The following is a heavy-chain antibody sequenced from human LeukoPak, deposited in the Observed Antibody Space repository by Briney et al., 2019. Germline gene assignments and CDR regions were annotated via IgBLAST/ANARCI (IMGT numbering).Heavy chain of an antibody. Sequence: GGSLRLSCAASGSTFSSYAMSWVRQAPGKGLEWVSAISGSGGSTYYADSVKGRFTISRDNSKNTLYLQMNSLRAEDTAVYYCAKATDYGDVYYFDYWGQGTLVTVSS. V-gene: IGHV3-23*01. J-gene: IGHJ4*02. D-gene: IGHD4-17*01. CDR2: ISGSGGST. CDR1: GSTFSSYA. CDR3: AKATDYGDVYYFDY.